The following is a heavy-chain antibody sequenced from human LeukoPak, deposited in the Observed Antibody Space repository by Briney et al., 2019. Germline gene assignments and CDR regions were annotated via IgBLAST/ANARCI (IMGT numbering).Heavy chain of an antibody. CDR1: GFTFSSSA. V-gene: IGHV3-23*01. D-gene: IGHD3-22*01. CDR3: AKDESPHFYDSSGYYAS. Sequence: GGSLRLSCAASGFTFSSSAMSWVRQAPGKGLEWVSAISGSGGSTYYADSVKGRFTISRDNSKNTLYLQMNSLRAEDTAVYYCAKDESPHFYDSSGYYASWGQGTLVTVSS. CDR2: ISGSGGST. J-gene: IGHJ5*02.